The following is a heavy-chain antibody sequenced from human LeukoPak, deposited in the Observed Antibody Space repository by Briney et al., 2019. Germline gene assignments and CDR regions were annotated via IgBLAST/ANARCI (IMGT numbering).Heavy chain of an antibody. Sequence: ASVKVSCKASGYTLTGYYMHWVRQAPGQGLEWMGWINPNSGGTNYAQKFQGRVTMTRDTSISTAYMELSRLRSDDTAVYYCARVRGYYYYYMDVWGKGTTVTVSS. CDR2: INPNSGGT. CDR3: ARVRGYYYYYMDV. V-gene: IGHV1-2*02. D-gene: IGHD1-1*01. J-gene: IGHJ6*03. CDR1: GYTLTGYY.